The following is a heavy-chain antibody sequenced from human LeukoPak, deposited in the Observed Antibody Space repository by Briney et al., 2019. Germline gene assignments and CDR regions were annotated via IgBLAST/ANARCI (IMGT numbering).Heavy chain of an antibody. CDR1: GYTFTGYY. Sequence: ASVKVSCKASGYTFTGYYMHWVRQAPGQGLEWMGRINPNSGGTNYAQKFQGWVTMTRDTSISTAYMELSRLRSDDTAVYYCARGGFLGTAMVDYWGQGTLVTVSS. J-gene: IGHJ4*02. CDR2: INPNSGGT. V-gene: IGHV1-2*04. CDR3: ARGGFLGTAMVDY. D-gene: IGHD5-18*01.